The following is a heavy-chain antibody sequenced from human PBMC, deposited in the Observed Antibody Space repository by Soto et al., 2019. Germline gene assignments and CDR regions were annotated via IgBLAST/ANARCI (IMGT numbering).Heavy chain of an antibody. D-gene: IGHD6-13*01. CDR1: GFTFSSYG. CDR3: ARDVFRRYSSSCYYYYYGMDV. J-gene: IGHJ6*02. V-gene: IGHV3-33*01. Sequence: PGGSLRLSCAASGFTFSSYGMHWVRQAPGKGLEWVAVIWYDGSNKYYADSVKGRFTISRDNSKNTLYLQMNSLRAEDTAVYYCARDVFRRYSSSCYYYYYGMDVWGQGTTVTVSS. CDR2: IWYDGSNK.